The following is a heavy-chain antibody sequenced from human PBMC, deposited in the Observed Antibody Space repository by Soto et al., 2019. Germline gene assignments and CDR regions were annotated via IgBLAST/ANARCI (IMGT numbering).Heavy chain of an antibody. CDR2: ISNDGIKK. J-gene: IGHJ6*02. CDR1: GFTFSSYG. Sequence: QVQLVESGGGVVQPGGSLRLSCAASGFTFSSYGVHWVRQAPGKGLEWVAVISNDGIKKNYGEAAKGRFTISRDNSKNTLYLQMNSRRTEDTAVYYCAKSPQWVAKGGMDVWGQGTTVTVSS. D-gene: IGHD1-26*01. CDR3: AKSPQWVAKGGMDV. V-gene: IGHV3-30*18.